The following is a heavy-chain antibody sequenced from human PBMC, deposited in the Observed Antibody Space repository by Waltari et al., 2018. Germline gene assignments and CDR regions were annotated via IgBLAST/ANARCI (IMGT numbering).Heavy chain of an antibody. Sequence: QVQLVQSGAEVKKPGASVKVSCKASGYTFTSYAMHWGRQAPGQRLEWMGWINAGNGNTKYSQKFQGRVTITRDTSASTAYMELSSLRSEDTAVYYCARDGRERTFDYWGQGTLVTVSS. CDR3: ARDGRERTFDY. CDR1: GYTFTSYA. V-gene: IGHV1-3*01. CDR2: INAGNGNT. J-gene: IGHJ4*02.